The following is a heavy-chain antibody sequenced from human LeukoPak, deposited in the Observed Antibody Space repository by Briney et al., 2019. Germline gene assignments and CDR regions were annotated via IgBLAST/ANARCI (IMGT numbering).Heavy chain of an antibody. J-gene: IGHJ4*02. CDR2: TYYSRNT. D-gene: IGHD5-24*01. Sequence: SETLSLTCTVSGGSISSSGNFWGWVRQPPGRGLEWIASTYYSRNTYYNTSLKSRVTISVDTSKTQFSLKLRSVTAADTAVYYCVRHEEEDGYNAKTFDYWGQGTLVTVSS. V-gene: IGHV4-39*01. CDR3: VRHEEEDGYNAKTFDY. CDR1: GGSISSSGNF.